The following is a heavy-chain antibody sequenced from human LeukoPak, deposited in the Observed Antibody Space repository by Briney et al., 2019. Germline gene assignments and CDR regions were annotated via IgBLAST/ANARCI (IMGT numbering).Heavy chain of an antibody. V-gene: IGHV1-2*02. D-gene: IGHD3-16*02. Sequence: ASVKVSCKASGYTFSGYYMHWVRQAPGQGLEWMGWIDPNNGGTNYAQKFQGRVTMTRDTSISAAYMELSRLRSDDTAMYYCATEVGGIPYWGQGTLDTVSS. CDR2: IDPNNGGT. CDR3: ATEVGGIPY. J-gene: IGHJ4*02. CDR1: GYTFSGYY.